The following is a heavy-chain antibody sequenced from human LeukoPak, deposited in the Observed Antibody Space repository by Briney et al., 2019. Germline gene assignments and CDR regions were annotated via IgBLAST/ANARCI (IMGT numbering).Heavy chain of an antibody. J-gene: IGHJ3*02. CDR1: GFTFSSYW. V-gene: IGHV3-74*01. CDR2: INSDGSTT. CDR3: SRDTADDAFDI. Sequence: GGSLRLSCAASGFTFSSYWMHWVRQAPGKGLVWVSRINSDGSTTSYADSVKGGFTISRENGKNTVYLQMNSVRAEDTAVYYCSRDTADDAFDIWGQGTMVTVSS.